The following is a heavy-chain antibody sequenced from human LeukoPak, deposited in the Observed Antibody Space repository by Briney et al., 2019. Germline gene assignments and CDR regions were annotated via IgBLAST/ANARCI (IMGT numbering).Heavy chain of an antibody. CDR1: GYTFTGYY. Sequence: ASVKVSCKASGYTFTGYYMHWVRQAPGQGLEWMGWINPNSGVTNYAQKFQGRVTMTRDTSISTAYMELSRLRSDDTAVYYCARDYGTTVTTYFDYWGQGTLVTVSS. CDR2: INPNSGVT. J-gene: IGHJ4*02. D-gene: IGHD4-17*01. CDR3: ARDYGTTVTTYFDY. V-gene: IGHV1-2*02.